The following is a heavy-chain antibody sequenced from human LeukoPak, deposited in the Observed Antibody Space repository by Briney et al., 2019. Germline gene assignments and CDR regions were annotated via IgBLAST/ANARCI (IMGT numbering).Heavy chain of an antibody. CDR2: ISSSSSTI. V-gene: IGHV3-48*01. CDR1: GFTFSSYS. D-gene: IGHD1-26*01. CDR3: ARESQWELFDY. Sequence: GGSLRLSCAASGFTFSSYSMNWVRQAPGKGLEWVSYISSSSSTIYYADSVKGQFTISRDNAKNSLYLQMNSLRAEDTAVYYCARESQWELFDYWGQGILVTVSS. J-gene: IGHJ4*02.